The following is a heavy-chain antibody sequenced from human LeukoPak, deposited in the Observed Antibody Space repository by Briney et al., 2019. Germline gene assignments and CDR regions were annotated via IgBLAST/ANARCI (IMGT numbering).Heavy chain of an antibody. Sequence: SQTLSLTCTVSGGSISSGSYYWSWIRQPAGKGLEWIGYIYYSGSTYYNPSLKSRVSISLGTSMNQFSLKLSSVTAADTAVYYCARDLGYGSSRGPLDYWGQGTLVTVSS. CDR2: IYYSGST. J-gene: IGHJ4*02. D-gene: IGHD6-6*01. CDR3: ARDLGYGSSRGPLDY. V-gene: IGHV4-61*10. CDR1: GGSISSGSYY.